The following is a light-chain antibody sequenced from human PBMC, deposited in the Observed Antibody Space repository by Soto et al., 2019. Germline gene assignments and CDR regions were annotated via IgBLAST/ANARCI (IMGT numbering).Light chain of an antibody. CDR2: GAS. CDR1: QSVSSNY. V-gene: IGKV3-20*01. Sequence: EIVLTQSPGTLSLSPGERATLSCRASQSVSSNYLAWYQQKPGQAPRLLIYGASSRATGIPDRFSGSGSGTDFTLTSSRLEPEDFAVYYCQQYGSSPYTFGQGARLDIK. J-gene: IGKJ2*01. CDR3: QQYGSSPYT.